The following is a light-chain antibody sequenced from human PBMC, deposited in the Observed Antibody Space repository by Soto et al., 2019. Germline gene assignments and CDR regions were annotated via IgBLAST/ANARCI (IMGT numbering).Light chain of an antibody. CDR2: GAS. CDR1: RCIRTY. J-gene: IGKJ2*01. V-gene: IGKV1-6*01. CDR3: LQDCDYPYT. Sequence: IEMTQSPSSLSSSVGDRVTLTCRASRCIRTYLDWYQQKPGHAPRLLVYGASNLAPGDPARFSGSGSGTDVTPLTSGLQPDDFASYYFLQDCDYPYTFGRGTTLDIK.